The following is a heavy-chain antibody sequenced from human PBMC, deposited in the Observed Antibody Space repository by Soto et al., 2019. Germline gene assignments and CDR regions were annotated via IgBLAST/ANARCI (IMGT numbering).Heavy chain of an antibody. V-gene: IGHV3-15*07. CDR2: IKSKADGGAT. CDR3: TTRKGDV. Sequence: VQLVESGGGLVQPGGSLRLSCAASGLTFSDAWMNWVRQAPGKGLQWVGRIKSKADGGATDYVAPVRGRFIMSKDDSINTLYLQMNSLKIEDTAVYYCTTRKGDVWGQGTTVTVS. J-gene: IGHJ6*02. CDR1: GLTFSDAW.